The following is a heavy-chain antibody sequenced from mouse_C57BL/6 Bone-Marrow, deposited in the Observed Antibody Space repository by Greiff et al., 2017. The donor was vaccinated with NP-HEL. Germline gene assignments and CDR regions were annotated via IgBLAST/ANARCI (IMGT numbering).Heavy chain of an antibody. V-gene: IGHV1-76*01. D-gene: IGHD2-10*02. CDR2: IYPGSGNT. CDR1: GYTFTDYY. J-gene: IGHJ4*01. CDR3: AREGPLGNAMDY. Sequence: VQLQESGAELVRPGASVKLSCKASGYTFTDYYINWVKQRPGQGLEWIARIYPGSGNTYYNEKFKGKATLTAEKSSSTAYMQLSSLTSEDSAVYFCAREGPLGNAMDYWGQGTSVTVSS.